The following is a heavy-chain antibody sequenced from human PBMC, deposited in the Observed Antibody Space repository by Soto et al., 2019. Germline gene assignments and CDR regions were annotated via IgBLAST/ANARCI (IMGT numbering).Heavy chain of an antibody. Sequence: QVQLQESGPGLVKPSQTLSLTCTVSGGSISSGGYYWSWIRQHPGKGLEWIGYIYYSGSTYYNPSLKSRVNISVDTSKNQFSLKLSSVTAADTAVYYCARDALPDYGDYGRDAFDIWGQGTMVTVSS. J-gene: IGHJ3*02. V-gene: IGHV4-31*03. D-gene: IGHD4-17*01. CDR1: GGSISSGGYY. CDR2: IYYSGST. CDR3: ARDALPDYGDYGRDAFDI.